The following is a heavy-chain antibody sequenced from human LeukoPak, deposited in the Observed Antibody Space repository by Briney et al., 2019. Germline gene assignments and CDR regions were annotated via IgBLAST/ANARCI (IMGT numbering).Heavy chain of an antibody. Sequence: GGSLRLSCAASGFTFSSYGMHWVRQAPGKGLEWVAFIRYDGSNKYYADSVKGRFTISRDNSKNTLYLQMNSLRAEDTAVYYCAKDPIGYGDTHYFDYWGQGTLVTVSS. CDR1: GFTFSSYG. CDR2: IRYDGSNK. CDR3: AKDPIGYGDTHYFDY. J-gene: IGHJ4*02. V-gene: IGHV3-30*02. D-gene: IGHD4-17*01.